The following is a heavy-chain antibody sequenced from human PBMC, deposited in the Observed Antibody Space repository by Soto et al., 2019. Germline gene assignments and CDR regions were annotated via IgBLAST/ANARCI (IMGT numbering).Heavy chain of an antibody. D-gene: IGHD2-2*01. Sequence: ASVKVSCKASGYTFTSYYMHWVRQAPGQGLEWMGIINPSGGSTSYAQKFQGRVTMTRDTSTSTVYMELSSLRSEDTAVYYCARDVWYCISPSCYGFVYWGQGTLVTVSS. CDR1: GYTFTSYY. J-gene: IGHJ4*02. CDR2: INPSGGST. V-gene: IGHV1-46*01. CDR3: ARDVWYCISPSCYGFVY.